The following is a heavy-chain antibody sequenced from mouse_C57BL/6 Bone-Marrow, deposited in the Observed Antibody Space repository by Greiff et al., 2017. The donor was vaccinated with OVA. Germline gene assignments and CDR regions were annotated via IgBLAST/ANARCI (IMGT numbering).Heavy chain of an antibody. D-gene: IGHD2-3*01. CDR1: GFTFSDYG. CDR3: ARKKGYFIDY. CDR2: ISSGSSTI. Sequence: EVKVEESGGGLVKPGGSLKLSCAASGFTFSDYGMHWVRQAPEKGLEWVAYISSGSSTIYYADTVKGRFTISRDNAKNTLFLQMTSLRSEDTAMYYCARKKGYFIDYWGQGTTLTVSS. J-gene: IGHJ2*01. V-gene: IGHV5-17*01.